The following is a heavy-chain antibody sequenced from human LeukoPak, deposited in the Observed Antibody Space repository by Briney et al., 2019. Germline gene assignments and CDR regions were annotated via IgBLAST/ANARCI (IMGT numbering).Heavy chain of an antibody. CDR2: IWYDGTNE. J-gene: IGHJ4*02. V-gene: IGHV3-33*01. Sequence: GSSLRLSCAPSVFILSSYGMLWVRQAPAKGLEGVALIWYDGTNEYYTDSVKGRFTISRANSKNTLYLQMNGLRAEDTAVYYCARVPYCSGGRCSSWIDHWGQGTLVTVSS. CDR1: VFILSSYG. CDR3: ARVPYCSGGRCSSWIDH. D-gene: IGHD2-15*01.